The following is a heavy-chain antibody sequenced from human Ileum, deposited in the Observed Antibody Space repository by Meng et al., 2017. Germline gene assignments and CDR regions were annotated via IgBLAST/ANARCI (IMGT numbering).Heavy chain of an antibody. CDR3: TRSTVTSL. D-gene: IGHD4-17*01. CDR2: SGTGAGT. CDR1: GFTFSSYG. J-gene: IGHJ1*01. Sequence: GSLRLSCAASGFTFSSYGMNWVRQAPGKGLEWVSTSGTGAGTYYADSVKGRFTISRDNSMNTLYLQMNSLRAEDTAVYYCTRSTVTSLWGQGALVTVSP. V-gene: IGHV3-23*01.